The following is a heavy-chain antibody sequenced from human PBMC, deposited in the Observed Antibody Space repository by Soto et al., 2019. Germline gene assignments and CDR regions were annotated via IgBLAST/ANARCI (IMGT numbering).Heavy chain of an antibody. CDR2: IIPIFGTA. J-gene: IGHJ6*02. CDR3: ARVPRIAVAGTNYYYGMDV. D-gene: IGHD6-19*01. Sequence: QVQLVQSGAEVKKPGSSVKVSCKASGGTFSSYAISWVRQAPGRGLEWMGGIIPIFGTANYAQKFQGRVTITADESTSTAYMELSSLRSEDTAVYYCARVPRIAVAGTNYYYGMDVWGQGTTVTVSS. CDR1: GGTFSSYA. V-gene: IGHV1-69*01.